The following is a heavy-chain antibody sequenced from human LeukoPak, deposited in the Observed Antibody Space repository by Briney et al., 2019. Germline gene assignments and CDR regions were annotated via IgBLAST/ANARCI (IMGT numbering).Heavy chain of an antibody. CDR2: ISSSSSTI. Sequence: GGSLRLSCAASGFTFSSYSMNWVRQAPGKGLEWVSYISSSSSTIYYADSVKGRFTISRDNAKNSLYLQMNSLRAEDTAVYYCARDMGGAAARGNFDYWGQGTLVTVPS. CDR1: GFTFSSYS. J-gene: IGHJ4*02. CDR3: ARDMGGAAARGNFDY. D-gene: IGHD6-13*01. V-gene: IGHV3-48*01.